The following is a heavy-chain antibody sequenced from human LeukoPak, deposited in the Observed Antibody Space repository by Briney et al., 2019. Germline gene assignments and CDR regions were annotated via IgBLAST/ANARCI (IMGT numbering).Heavy chain of an antibody. V-gene: IGHV3-48*01. CDR3: AREYSSTSGRAFDI. CDR2: ISSSSSAI. D-gene: IGHD6-6*01. Sequence: GGSLRLSCAASGFTSSSYSMNWVRQAPGKGLEWVSYISSSSSAIYYADSVKGRFTIFRDNAKNSLFLQMNSLRADDTAVYYCAREYSSTSGRAFDIWGQGTMVTASS. CDR1: GFTSSSYS. J-gene: IGHJ3*02.